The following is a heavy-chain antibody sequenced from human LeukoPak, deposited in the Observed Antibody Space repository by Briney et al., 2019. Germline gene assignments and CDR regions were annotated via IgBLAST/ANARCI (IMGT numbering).Heavy chain of an antibody. CDR3: EKDGALEYGAVAGLFDY. CDR2: ISGSGGST. D-gene: IGHD6-19*01. CDR1: GFTFSSYA. V-gene: IGHV3-23*01. J-gene: IGHJ4*02. Sequence: GGSLRLSCAASGFTFSSYAMSWVRQAPGKGLEWVSAISGSGGSTYYADSVKGRFTISRDNSKNTLYLQMNSLRAEDTAVYYCEKDGALEYGAVAGLFDYWGQGTLVTVSS.